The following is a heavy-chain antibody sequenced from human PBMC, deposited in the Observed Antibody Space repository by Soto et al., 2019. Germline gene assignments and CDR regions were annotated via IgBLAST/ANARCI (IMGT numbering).Heavy chain of an antibody. CDR3: ARGVGSSVGYNYNPYWYFDL. CDR1: GGSFSGYY. J-gene: IGHJ2*01. V-gene: IGHV4-34*01. D-gene: IGHD2-2*01. CDR2: IIHTGST. Sequence: SETLSLTCAVYGGSFSGYYWNWIRQPPGRELEWIGEIIHTGSTNYKSSLKSRVTISADTSKNQFSLTLTSVTAADTAMYYCARGVGSSVGYNYNPYWYFDLWGRGSLVPVSS.